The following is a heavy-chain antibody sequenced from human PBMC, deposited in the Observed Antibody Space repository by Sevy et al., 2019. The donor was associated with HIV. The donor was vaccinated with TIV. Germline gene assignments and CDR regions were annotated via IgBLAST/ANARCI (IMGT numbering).Heavy chain of an antibody. Sequence: GGSLRLSCAASGFTFSSYAMSWVRQAPGKGLEWVSAISGSGGSTYYVDSVKGRFTISRDHSKNTLYLQMNSLRAEDTAVYYCAKDRGNDFWSGYKQGMDVWGQGTTVTVSS. J-gene: IGHJ6*02. CDR3: AKDRGNDFWSGYKQGMDV. CDR2: ISGSGGST. D-gene: IGHD3-3*01. CDR1: GFTFSSYA. V-gene: IGHV3-23*01.